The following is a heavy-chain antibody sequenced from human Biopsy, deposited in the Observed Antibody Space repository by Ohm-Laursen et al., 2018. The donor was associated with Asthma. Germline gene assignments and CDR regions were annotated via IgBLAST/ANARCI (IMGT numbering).Heavy chain of an antibody. Sequence: SLRLSCAASGFTFSSYAMHWVRQAPGKGLEWVAVISYDGSNKYYADSVKGRFTISRDNSKNTLYLQMNSLRAEDTAVYYCAKDTEGRYDFWSGLSYNYYGMDVWGQGTAVTVSS. V-gene: IGHV3-30*04. CDR1: GFTFSSYA. CDR3: AKDTEGRYDFWSGLSYNYYGMDV. J-gene: IGHJ6*02. CDR2: ISYDGSNK. D-gene: IGHD3-3*01.